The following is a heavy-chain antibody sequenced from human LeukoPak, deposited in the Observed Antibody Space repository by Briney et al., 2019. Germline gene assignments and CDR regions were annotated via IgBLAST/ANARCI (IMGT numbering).Heavy chain of an antibody. D-gene: IGHD5-18*01. CDR2: VYYSGSA. CDR1: GDSIDINNRYY. Sequence: PSETLSLTCTVSGDSIDINNRYYWAWIRQPPGKGLEWIGSVYYSGSAYYNPSLKSPITISGDTSKNQFSLRLSSVTAADTAVYYCARSMFRHSYGRLSLGLYYGMDVWGQGTAVTVSS. CDR3: ARSMFRHSYGRLSLGLYYGMDV. J-gene: IGHJ6*02. V-gene: IGHV4-39*01.